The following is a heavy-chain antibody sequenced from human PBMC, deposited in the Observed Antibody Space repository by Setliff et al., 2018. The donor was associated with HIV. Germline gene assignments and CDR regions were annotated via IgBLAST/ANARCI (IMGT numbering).Heavy chain of an antibody. D-gene: IGHD3-3*01. V-gene: IGHV3-49*04. CDR1: GFTFGDYA. Sequence: GESLRLSCTASGFTFGDYAMSWVRQAPGKGPEWVGSIRSKAYGGTTEYAASVKGRFTISRDDSKRIAYLQMNSLKTEDTAVYYCTRDPKYYDFWSGYPHPFDYWGQGTLVTVSS. CDR2: IRSKAYGGTT. J-gene: IGHJ4*02. CDR3: TRDPKYYDFWSGYPHPFDY.